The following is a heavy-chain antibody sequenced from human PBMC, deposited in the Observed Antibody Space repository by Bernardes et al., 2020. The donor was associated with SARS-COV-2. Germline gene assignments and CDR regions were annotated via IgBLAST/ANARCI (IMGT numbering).Heavy chain of an antibody. J-gene: IGHJ6*02. D-gene: IGHD1-26*01. V-gene: IGHV3-21*01. CDR3: ARDGHAHGYRGNDWLSFYYGMVV. CDR1: GFAFSNDS. CDR2: ISSNSKKI. Sequence: GGSLRLSCAASGFAFSNDSVNGVRQAPGKGLEWVSSISSNSKKIYYADSVKGRFTISRDNAKNSLYLHMDSLTAEDTASSYCARDGHAHGYRGNDWLSFYYGMVVWGPGTAVIVS.